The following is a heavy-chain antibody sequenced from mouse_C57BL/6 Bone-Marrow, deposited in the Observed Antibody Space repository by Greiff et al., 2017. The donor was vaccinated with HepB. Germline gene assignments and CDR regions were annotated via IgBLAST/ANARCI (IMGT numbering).Heavy chain of an antibody. CDR1: GFNIKDDY. D-gene: IGHD2-2*01. CDR3: TTPLWLRQGKAWFAY. V-gene: IGHV14-4*01. CDR2: IDPENGDT. Sequence: EVQLVESGAELVRPGASVKLSCTASGFNIKDDYMHWVKQRPEQGLEWIGWIDPENGDTEYASKFQGKATITADTSSNTAYLQLSSLTSEDTAVYYCTTPLWLRQGKAWFAYWGQGTLVTVSA. J-gene: IGHJ3*01.